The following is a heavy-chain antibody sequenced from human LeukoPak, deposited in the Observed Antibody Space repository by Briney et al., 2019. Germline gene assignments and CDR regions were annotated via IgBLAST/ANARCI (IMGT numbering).Heavy chain of an antibody. CDR3: ARGGYHAYYLDY. V-gene: IGHV3-30*03. CDR1: GFTFSSYG. Sequence: GGSLRLSCAASGFTFSSYGMHWVRQAPGKGLEWVAVISYDGSNKYYADSVKGRFTISRDNAKNTLYLQMNSLRAEDTAVYYCARGGYHAYYLDYWGQGSLVTVSS. CDR2: ISYDGSNK. D-gene: IGHD5-18*01. J-gene: IGHJ4*02.